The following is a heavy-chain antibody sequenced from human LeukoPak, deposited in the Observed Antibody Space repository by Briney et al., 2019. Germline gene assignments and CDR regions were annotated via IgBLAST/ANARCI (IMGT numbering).Heavy chain of an antibody. CDR3: ASGDSSGYYDY. J-gene: IGHJ4*02. CDR2: IYTSGST. V-gene: IGHV4-61*02. CDR1: GGSISSGSYY. Sequence: SETLSLTCTVSGGSISSGSYYWSWIRQPAGKGLEWIGRIYTSGSTNYNPSLKSRVTISVDTSKNQFSLKLSSVTAADTAVNYCASGDSSGYYDYWGQGTLVTVSS. D-gene: IGHD3-22*01.